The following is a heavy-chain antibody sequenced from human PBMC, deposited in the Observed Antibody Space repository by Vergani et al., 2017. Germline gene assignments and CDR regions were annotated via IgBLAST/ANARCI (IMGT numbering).Heavy chain of an antibody. CDR2: INPSGGST. V-gene: IGHV1-46*03. CDR3: ARNRDYGDGGHYFDY. Sequence: QVQLVQSGAEVKKPGASVKVSCKASGYTFTSYYMHWVRQAPGQGLEWMGIINPSGGSTSYAQKYQGRVTMTRDTSTSTVYMELSSLRSEDTAVYYCARNRDYGDGGHYFDYWGQGTLVTVSS. D-gene: IGHD4-17*01. J-gene: IGHJ4*02. CDR1: GYTFTSYY.